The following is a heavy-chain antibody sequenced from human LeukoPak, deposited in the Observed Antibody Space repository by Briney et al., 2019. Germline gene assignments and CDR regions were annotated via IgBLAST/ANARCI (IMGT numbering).Heavy chain of an antibody. V-gene: IGHV4-59*02. CDR2: IYHSGST. CDR3: ARGTPYDSSGYYFDY. J-gene: IGHJ4*02. D-gene: IGHD3-22*01. CDR1: GGSVSSYY. Sequence: SETLSLTCTVSGGSVSSYYWSWIRQPPGKGLEWIGYIYHSGSTYYNPSLKSRVTISVDRSKNQFSLKLSSVTAADTAVYYCARGTPYDSSGYYFDYWGQGTLVTVSS.